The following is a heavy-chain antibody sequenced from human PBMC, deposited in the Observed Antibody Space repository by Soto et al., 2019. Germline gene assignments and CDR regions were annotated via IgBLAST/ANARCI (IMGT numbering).Heavy chain of an antibody. J-gene: IGHJ4*02. CDR1: GYTFTRYG. V-gene: IGHV1-18*01. D-gene: IGHD2-2*02. Sequence: GASVKVSCKASGYTFTRYGIIWVRQAPGQGLEWMGWSSAYNGNTIYAQKFQGRVTITADKSTSTAYMELSSLRSEDTAVYYCAREGVGYCSSTSCYTNYWGQGTLVTVSS. CDR3: AREGVGYCSSTSCYTNY. CDR2: SSAYNGNT.